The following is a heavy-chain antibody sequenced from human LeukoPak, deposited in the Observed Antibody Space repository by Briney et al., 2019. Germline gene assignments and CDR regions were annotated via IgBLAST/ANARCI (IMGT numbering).Heavy chain of an antibody. CDR1: GFTFSSYE. Sequence: PGGSLRLSCAASGFTFSSYEMNWVRQAPGKGLEWVSGISPSGSISYYADSVKGRFTISRDNSKNTVSLQMNSLRAEDTALYYCARDLDWGAFDAWGQGTLVTVSS. J-gene: IGHJ5*02. D-gene: IGHD3-9*01. V-gene: IGHV3-23*01. CDR3: ARDLDWGAFDA. CDR2: ISPSGSIS.